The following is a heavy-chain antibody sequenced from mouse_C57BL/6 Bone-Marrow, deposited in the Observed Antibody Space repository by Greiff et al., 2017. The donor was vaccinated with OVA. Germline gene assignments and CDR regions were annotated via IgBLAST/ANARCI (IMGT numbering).Heavy chain of an antibody. CDR2: IWSGGST. CDR3: AKNLRSFAY. D-gene: IGHD1-1*01. V-gene: IGHV2-4*01. J-gene: IGHJ3*01. CDR1: GFSLTSYG. Sequence: VKLVESGPGLVQPSQSLSITCTVSGFSLTSYGVHWVRQPPGKGLEWLGVIWSGGSTDYNAAFISRLSISKDNSKSQVFFKMNSLQADDTAIYYCAKNLRSFAYWGQGTLVTVSA.